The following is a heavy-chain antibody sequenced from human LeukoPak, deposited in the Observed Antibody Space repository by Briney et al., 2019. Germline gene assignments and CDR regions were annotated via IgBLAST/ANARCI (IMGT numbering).Heavy chain of an antibody. CDR2: IGPAGNT. D-gene: IGHD2/OR15-2a*01. CDR1: GFSFSTYE. V-gene: IGHV3-13*01. CDR3: ARDLGTGTTYTNRFDL. Sequence: SGGSLRLSCVASGFSFSTYEMHWVRQGTGKGLEWVSAIGPAGNTYYLGSVKGRFTIPRENAKNSLFLQMNSLRAGDTAVYYCARDLGTGTTYTNRFDLWGQGTLVTVSS. J-gene: IGHJ5*02.